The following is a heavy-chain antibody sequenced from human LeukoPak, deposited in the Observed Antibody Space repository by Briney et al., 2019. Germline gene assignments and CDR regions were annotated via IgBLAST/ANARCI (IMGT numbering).Heavy chain of an antibody. V-gene: IGHV3-23*01. J-gene: IGHJ4*02. CDR1: GFTFSIYA. CDR3: VKDRYCPEVTCFGGGFEY. Sequence: GGSLRLSCAASGFTFSIYAMSWVRPAPGKGLEWVSGISGRGDSADYADSVKGRFTISRDNSKNTLYLRLNSLRVEDTATYYCVKDRYCPEVTCFGGGFEYWGQGTLVVVSS. D-gene: IGHD2-15*01. CDR2: ISGRGDSA.